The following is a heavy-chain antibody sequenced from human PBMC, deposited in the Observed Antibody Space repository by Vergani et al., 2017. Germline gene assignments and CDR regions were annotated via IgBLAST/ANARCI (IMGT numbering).Heavy chain of an antibody. CDR3: XHRQLNYGDYEISGAFDI. Sequence: QITLKESGPTLVKPTQTLTLTCTFSGFSLSTSGVGVGWIRQPPGKALEWLALIYWNDDKRYSPSLKSRLTITKDTSKNQVVLTMTNMDPVDTATYYCXHRQLNYGDYEISGAFDIWGQGTMVTVSS. V-gene: IGHV2-5*01. J-gene: IGHJ3*02. D-gene: IGHD4-17*01. CDR2: IYWNDDK. CDR1: GFSLSTSGVG.